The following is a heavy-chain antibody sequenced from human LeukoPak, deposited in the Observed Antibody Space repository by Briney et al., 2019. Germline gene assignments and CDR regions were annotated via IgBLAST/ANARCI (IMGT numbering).Heavy chain of an antibody. D-gene: IGHD2-15*01. CDR3: ARWASSCGSSNCPDYLDY. CDR2: IISIFTFT. Sequence: SVTVTLTCSACTFSDYCYNWMRQPPAQGLELMGVIISIFTFTPYGRKYMDSVTITADKSTSTGYMEVSTLCSEDTAVYYCARWASSCGSSNCPDYLDYWGQGALVTVSS. CDR1: ACTFSDYC. J-gene: IGHJ4*02. V-gene: IGHV1-69*17.